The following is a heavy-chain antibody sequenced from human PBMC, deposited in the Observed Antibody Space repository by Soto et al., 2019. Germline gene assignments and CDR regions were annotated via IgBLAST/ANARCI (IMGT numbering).Heavy chain of an antibody. CDR3: ARGHHNDYAWETLSRKSDP. CDR2: INPKSGGT. V-gene: IGHV1-2*04. Sequence: QVQLVQSGAEVKKPGASVKVSCKASGYTFIAYYMHWVRQAPGHGLEWMGWINPKSGGTKYAQKFQGLVTMTRDTSISTAYLERSRLRSDDTAVYYCARGHHNDYAWETLSRKSDPWRQGTLLTVSA. D-gene: IGHD3-16*01. CDR1: GYTFIAYY. J-gene: IGHJ5*02.